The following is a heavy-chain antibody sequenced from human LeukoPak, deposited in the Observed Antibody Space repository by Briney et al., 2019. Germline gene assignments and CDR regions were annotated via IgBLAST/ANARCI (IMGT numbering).Heavy chain of an antibody. CDR3: ARGGIYEEPHTGGWFDP. Sequence: GGSLRLSCAASGFTFSSYAMHWVRQAPGKGLEWVAVISYDGSNKYYADSVKGRFTISRDNSKNTLYLQMNSLRAEDTAVYYCARGGIYEEPHTGGWFDPWGQGTLVTVSS. V-gene: IGHV3-30*04. CDR2: ISYDGSNK. J-gene: IGHJ5*02. CDR1: GFTFSSYA. D-gene: IGHD3-16*01.